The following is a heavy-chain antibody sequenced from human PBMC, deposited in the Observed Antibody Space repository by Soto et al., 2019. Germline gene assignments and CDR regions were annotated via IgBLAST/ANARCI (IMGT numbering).Heavy chain of an antibody. D-gene: IGHD6-19*01. Sequence: GGSLRLSCAASGFTFSSYSMNWVRQAPGKGLEWVSSISSSSYIYYADSVKGRFTISRDNAKNSLYLQMNSLRAEDTAVYYCARALRYSSGWMPHDAFDIWGQGTMVTVSS. J-gene: IGHJ3*02. V-gene: IGHV3-21*01. CDR1: GFTFSSYS. CDR2: ISSSSYI. CDR3: ARALRYSSGWMPHDAFDI.